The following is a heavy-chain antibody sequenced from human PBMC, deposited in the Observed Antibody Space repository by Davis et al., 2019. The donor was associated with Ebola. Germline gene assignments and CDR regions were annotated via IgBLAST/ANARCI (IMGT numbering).Heavy chain of an antibody. CDR3: ARVRTGYYYDSSDSPSWFDP. Sequence: SVKVSCKASGYTFTSYYMHWVRQAPGQGLEWMGGIIPIFRSPNYAENFHGRVTITADESTKTVYMELSSLKSEDTAVYYCARVRTGYYYDSSDSPSWFDPWGQGTLVTVSS. V-gene: IGHV1-69*13. J-gene: IGHJ5*02. D-gene: IGHD3-22*01. CDR2: IIPIFRSP. CDR1: GYTFTSYY.